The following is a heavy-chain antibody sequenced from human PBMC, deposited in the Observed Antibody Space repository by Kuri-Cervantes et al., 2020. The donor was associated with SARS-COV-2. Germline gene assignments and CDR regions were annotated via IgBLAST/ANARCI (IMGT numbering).Heavy chain of an antibody. CDR1: GFTFDDYA. D-gene: IGHD6-13*01. CDR3: AKGIAAAGVGAFDI. Sequence: GGSLRLSCVASGFTFDDYAMHWVRQAPGKGLEWVSGISWNSGSIGYADSVKGRFTISRDNAKNSLYLQMNSLRAEDMALYYCAKGIAAAGVGAFDIWGQGTMVTDSS. CDR2: ISWNSGSI. V-gene: IGHV3-9*03. J-gene: IGHJ3*02.